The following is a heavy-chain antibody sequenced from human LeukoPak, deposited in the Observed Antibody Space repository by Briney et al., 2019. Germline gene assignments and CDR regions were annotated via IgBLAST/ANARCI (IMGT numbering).Heavy chain of an antibody. Sequence: PSETLSLTCSVSGGSISYYYWSWIRQPPGKGLEWSGYSHDSGESHYNPSLQSRVIISRDTSKNQFSLNLMSVTAADTAVYYCAASSHSGSYRAYWGQGTPVTVSS. CDR1: GGSISYYY. CDR3: AASSHSGSYRAY. CDR2: SHDSGES. D-gene: IGHD3-10*01. J-gene: IGHJ4*02. V-gene: IGHV4-59*08.